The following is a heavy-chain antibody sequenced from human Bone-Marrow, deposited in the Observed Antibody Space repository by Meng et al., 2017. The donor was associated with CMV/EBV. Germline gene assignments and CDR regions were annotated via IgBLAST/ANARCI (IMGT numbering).Heavy chain of an antibody. D-gene: IGHD2-2*01. V-gene: IGHV3-43D*03. CDR2: ISWDGGSA. J-gene: IGHJ5*02. Sequence: GESLKISCAASGFTFDDYAMHWVRQAPGKGLEWVSLISWDGGSAYYADSVKGRFTISRDNSKNSLYLQMNSLRAEDTALYYCARDVVVPADISGFDPWGQGTLVTVSS. CDR3: ARDVVVPADISGFDP. CDR1: GFTFDDYA.